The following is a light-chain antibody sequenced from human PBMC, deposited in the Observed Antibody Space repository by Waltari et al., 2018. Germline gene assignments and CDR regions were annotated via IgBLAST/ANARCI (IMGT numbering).Light chain of an antibody. CDR2: DGT. Sequence: YQQQVAKAPKLRIFDGTKRPSGVSYLFSGSKSGNTASLTISGLQAEDEADYYCSSYTASSTWVFGGGTKLTVL. J-gene: IGLJ3*02. CDR3: SSYTASSTWV. V-gene: IGLV2-14*02.